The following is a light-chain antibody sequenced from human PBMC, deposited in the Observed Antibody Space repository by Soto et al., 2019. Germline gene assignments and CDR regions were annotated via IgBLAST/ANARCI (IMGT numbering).Light chain of an antibody. V-gene: IGLV2-14*01. CDR1: STDVGDYKY. J-gene: IGLJ2*01. CDR2: EVS. Sequence: QFALTQPASVSGSPGQSITFSCTGTSTDVGDYKYVSWYQHHPGKAPKLIISEVSNRPSGVSDRFSGSKSGNTASLTISGLQAEDEADYYCSSYSSSITVFGGGTKLTVL. CDR3: SSYSSSITV.